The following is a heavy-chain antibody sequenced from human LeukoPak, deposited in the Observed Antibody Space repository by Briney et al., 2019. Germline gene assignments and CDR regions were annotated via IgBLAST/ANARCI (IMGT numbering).Heavy chain of an antibody. CDR3: AREEGITGTTGGFSY. J-gene: IGHJ4*02. V-gene: IGHV1-69*05. CDR2: IIPIFGTA. CDR1: GGTFSSYA. D-gene: IGHD1-7*01. Sequence: RGASVRVSCKASGGTFSSYAISWVRQAPGQGLEWMGGIIPIFGTANYAQKFQGRVTITTDESTSTAYMELSSLRSEDTAVYYCAREEGITGTTGGFSYWGQGTLVTVSS.